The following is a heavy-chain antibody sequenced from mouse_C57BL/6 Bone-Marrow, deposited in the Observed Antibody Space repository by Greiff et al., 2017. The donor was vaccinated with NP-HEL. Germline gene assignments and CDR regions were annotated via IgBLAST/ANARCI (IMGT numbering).Heavy chain of an antibody. Sequence: EVQGVESGGGLVKPGGSLKLSCAASGFTFSSYAMSWVRQTPEKRLEWVATISDGGSYTYYPDNVKGRFTISRDNAKNNLYLQMSHLKSEDTAMYYCARKTMITRYAMDYWGQGTSVTVSS. J-gene: IGHJ4*01. CDR3: ARKTMITRYAMDY. CDR2: ISDGGSYT. CDR1: GFTFSSYA. D-gene: IGHD2-4*01. V-gene: IGHV5-4*01.